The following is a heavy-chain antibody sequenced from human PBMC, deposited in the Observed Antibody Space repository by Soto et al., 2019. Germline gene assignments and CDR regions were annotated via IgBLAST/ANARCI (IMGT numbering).Heavy chain of an antibody. J-gene: IGHJ4*02. CDR1: GYSFACYW. Sequence: ESLKISFKGSGYSFACYWITWVRKKPGKGLEWMGRIDPSDSQTYYSPSFRGHVTISVTKSITTVFLQWSSLRASDTAMYYCARQIYDSDTDPNFQYYFDSWGQGTPVTVSS. V-gene: IGHV5-10-1*01. D-gene: IGHD3-22*01. CDR3: ARQIYDSDTDPNFQYYFDS. CDR2: IDPSDSQT.